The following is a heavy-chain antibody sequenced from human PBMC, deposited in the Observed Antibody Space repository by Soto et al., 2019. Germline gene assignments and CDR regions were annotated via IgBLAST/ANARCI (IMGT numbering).Heavy chain of an antibody. CDR3: ARGGPSSKWLDP. J-gene: IGHJ5*02. Sequence: PSETLSLTCTVSGGSIRSGDYYWSWIRQPPGKGLESIGYIYYSGTTNYNPSLKSRLTISLDTSKNQFSLKLSSVTAADTAVYFCARGGPSSKWLDPWGQGIQVTVSS. V-gene: IGHV4-61*08. CDR2: IYYSGTT. CDR1: GGSIRSGDYY.